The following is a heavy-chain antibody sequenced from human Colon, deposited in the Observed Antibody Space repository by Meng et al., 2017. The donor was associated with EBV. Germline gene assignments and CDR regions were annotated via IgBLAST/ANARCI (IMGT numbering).Heavy chain of an antibody. Sequence: QVQVQQWGAGLLKPLETLSLTCCVYGASFSGYYWSWIRQPPGKGLEWIGEVNPSGSTNYSPSLKSRVTISVDTSKNQFSLRLNSVTAADTAVYYCARVGGLDGYRLGGDYWGQGALVTVSS. V-gene: IGHV4-34*01. J-gene: IGHJ4*02. CDR2: VNPSGST. D-gene: IGHD5-24*01. CDR1: GASFSGYY. CDR3: ARVGGLDGYRLGGDY.